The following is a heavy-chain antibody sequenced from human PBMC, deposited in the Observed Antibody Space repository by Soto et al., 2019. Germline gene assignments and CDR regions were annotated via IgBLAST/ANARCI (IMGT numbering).Heavy chain of an antibody. J-gene: IGHJ5*01. V-gene: IGHV1-3*01. Sequence: ASVKVSCKASGYTFSRYAIHWVRQAPGQRLEWMGWINAGNGNAKYSQKFEGRVTLTTDTSANTVYMELSSLRFEDTALYYCARDQQFRNWFDSWGQGTMVTVSS. CDR2: INAGNGNA. CDR1: GYTFSRYA. CDR3: ARDQQFRNWFDS. D-gene: IGHD6-13*01.